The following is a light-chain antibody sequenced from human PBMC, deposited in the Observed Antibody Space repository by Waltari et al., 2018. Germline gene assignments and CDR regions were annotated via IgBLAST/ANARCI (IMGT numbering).Light chain of an antibody. J-gene: IGLJ3*02. CDR2: RSD. CDR3: AAWDDSLNAWI. CDR1: SSNIGRNS. Sequence: QSLLTQPPSISGAPGQRVTISCSGGSSNIGRNSVNWYEQVQGTAPKLLIFRSDQRPSGVSDRFSGSKSGTSASLTITGLLSADEADYICAAWDDSLNAWIFGGGTRLTVL. V-gene: IGLV1-44*01.